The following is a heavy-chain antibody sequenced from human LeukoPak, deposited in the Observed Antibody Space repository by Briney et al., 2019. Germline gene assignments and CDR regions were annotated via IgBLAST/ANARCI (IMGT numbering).Heavy chain of an antibody. V-gene: IGHV1-18*01. Sequence: GASVTVSCKASGYTFTSYGISWVRQAPGQGLEWRGWISAYNGNTNYAQKLQGRVTMTTDTSTSTAYMELRSLRSDDTAVYYCARDLIAFGKRWLQPSFDYWGQGTLVTVSS. D-gene: IGHD5-24*01. CDR2: ISAYNGNT. CDR3: ARDLIAFGKRWLQPSFDY. CDR1: GYTFTSYG. J-gene: IGHJ4*02.